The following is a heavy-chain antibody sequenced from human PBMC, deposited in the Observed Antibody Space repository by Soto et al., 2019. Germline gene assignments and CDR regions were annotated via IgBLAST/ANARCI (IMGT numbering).Heavy chain of an antibody. V-gene: IGHV3-11*06. CDR3: ASRGRCSNGQRHRFDY. J-gene: IGHJ4*02. D-gene: IGHD2-8*01. CDR2: ISMSGSYK. CDR1: DFSLSGSY. Sequence: GGSLRLSCVGSDFSLSGSYMSWVRQAPGKGLEWLSFISMSGSYKTYAASVEGRFTISRDNVKNILYLQMDSLRAEDTAVYYCASRGRCSNGQRHRFDYWGQGTQVTVLL.